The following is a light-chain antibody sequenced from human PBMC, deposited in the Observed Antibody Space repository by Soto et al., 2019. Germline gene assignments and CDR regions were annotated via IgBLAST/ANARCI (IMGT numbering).Light chain of an antibody. J-gene: IGKJ2*01. Sequence: DIQMTQSPSTLSASVGDRVTITCRASQSISSWLAWYQQKPGKAPRLLIYKASTLESGVPSRFSGSGSGTEFTLTISCLQPDDFATYYCHQYKSYTPYTIGQGTKVEIK. V-gene: IGKV1-5*03. CDR2: KAS. CDR1: QSISSW. CDR3: HQYKSYTPYT.